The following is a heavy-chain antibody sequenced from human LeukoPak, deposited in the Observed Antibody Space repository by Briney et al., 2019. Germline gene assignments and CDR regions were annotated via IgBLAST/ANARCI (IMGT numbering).Heavy chain of an antibody. D-gene: IGHD5-12*01. CDR3: AKASYSGYDPIDS. CDR2: IHYDGSNK. V-gene: IGHV3-30*02. CDR1: GFTFSNYG. J-gene: IGHJ4*02. Sequence: GGSLRLSCAASGFTFSNYGMHWVRQAPGKGLKWVTFIHYDGSNKYYTDSVKGRFAISRDISKNTLYLQMNSLRAEDTAVYFCAKASYSGYDPIDSWGQGTLVTVSS.